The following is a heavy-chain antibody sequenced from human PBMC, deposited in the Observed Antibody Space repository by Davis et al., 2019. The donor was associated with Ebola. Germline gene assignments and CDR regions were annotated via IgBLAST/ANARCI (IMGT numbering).Heavy chain of an antibody. CDR1: GFTFSSYS. V-gene: IGHV4-34*01. J-gene: IGHJ6*02. CDR2: INHSGST. D-gene: IGHD5-18*01. Sequence: ESLKISCAASGFTFSSYSMNWIRQPPGKGLEWIGEINHSGSTNYNPSLKSRVTISVDTSKNQFSLKLSSVTAADTAVYYCVRGGYSYGYVYYYGMDVWGQGTTVTVSS. CDR3: VRGGYSYGYVYYYGMDV.